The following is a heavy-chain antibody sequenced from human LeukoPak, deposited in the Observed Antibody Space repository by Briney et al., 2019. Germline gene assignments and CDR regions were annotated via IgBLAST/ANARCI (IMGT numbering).Heavy chain of an antibody. V-gene: IGHV1-58*01. J-gene: IGHJ4*02. Sequence: SVTASCKASGFTFTSPAVQWVRQARGKRLEWIGWIVVGSGNTNYAQKFQERVTITRDMSTRTAYMEVSSLRSEDTAVYYCAALSFSSGWYVPDDYWGQGTLVTVSS. D-gene: IGHD6-19*01. CDR2: IVVGSGNT. CDR3: AALSFSSGWYVPDDY. CDR1: GFTFTSPA.